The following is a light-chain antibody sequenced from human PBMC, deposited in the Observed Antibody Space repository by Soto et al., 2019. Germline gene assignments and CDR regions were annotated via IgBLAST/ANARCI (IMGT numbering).Light chain of an antibody. CDR2: GAS. CDR1: QSVSSSY. CDR3: QQYGSSPWT. Sequence: PGERVTLSCWASQSVSSSYLAWYQQKPGQAPRLLIYGASSRATGIPDRFSGSGSGTDFTLTISRLEPEDFAVYYCQQYGSSPWTFGQGTMVDIK. J-gene: IGKJ1*01. V-gene: IGKV3-20*01.